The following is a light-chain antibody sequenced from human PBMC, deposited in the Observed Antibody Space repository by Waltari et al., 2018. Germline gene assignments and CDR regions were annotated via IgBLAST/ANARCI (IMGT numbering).Light chain of an antibody. CDR3: STWDYSLRAWV. CDR1: SNNIGSYT. Sequence: QSALIQEASVSGTVGQKVTLSCIGNSNNIGSYTVGCYQQISHGAPKTVIFGDFLPSGIPDRFSASKSGTTASLTISGLQPEDEAAYYCSTWDYSLRAWVFGGGTILTVL. CDR2: GDF. J-gene: IGLJ3*02. V-gene: IGLV1-44*01.